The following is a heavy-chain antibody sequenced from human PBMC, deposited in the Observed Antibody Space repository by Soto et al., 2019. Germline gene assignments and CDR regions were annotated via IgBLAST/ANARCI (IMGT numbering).Heavy chain of an antibody. V-gene: IGHV4-34*01. CDR1: GGSFSGYY. D-gene: IGHD5-12*01. Sequence: WETLSLTCAVYGGSFSGYYWSWIRQPPGKGLEWIGEINHSGSTNYNPSLKSRVTISVDTSKNQFSLKLSSVTAADTAVYYCARRVEMATITFGYWGQGTLVTVSS. CDR2: INHSGST. CDR3: ARRVEMATITFGY. J-gene: IGHJ4*02.